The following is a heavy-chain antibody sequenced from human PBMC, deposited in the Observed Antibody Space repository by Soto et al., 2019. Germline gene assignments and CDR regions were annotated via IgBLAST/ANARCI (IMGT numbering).Heavy chain of an antibody. Sequence: GGPVKGSCKGSCFTFTSYGISWGGQGPGQGLEWMGWISAYNGNTNYAQKLQGRVTMTTDTSTSTAYMELRSLRSDDTAVYYCVRVPSGSYYYYYGMDVWGQGTTVTVSS. CDR2: ISAYNGNT. CDR3: VRVPSGSYYYYYGMDV. J-gene: IGHJ6*02. V-gene: IGHV1-18*01. D-gene: IGHD3-10*01. CDR1: CFTFTSYG.